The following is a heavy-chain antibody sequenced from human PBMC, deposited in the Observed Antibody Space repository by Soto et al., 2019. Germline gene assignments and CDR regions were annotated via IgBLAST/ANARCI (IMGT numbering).Heavy chain of an antibody. D-gene: IGHD3-3*01. J-gene: IGHJ6*02. CDR2: IWYDGSKK. Sequence: QVQVVESGGGVVQPGRSLRLSCAASGFTFSSFGMHWVRQAPGKGLEWVSLIWYDGSKKSYGDSVKGRFTISRENSRNTVYLQRDSLRADDSAVYYCARDASSYSLWSGYYPSRNGMDVWGQGTTVTVSS. V-gene: IGHV3-33*01. CDR3: ARDASSYSLWSGYYPSRNGMDV. CDR1: GFTFSSFG.